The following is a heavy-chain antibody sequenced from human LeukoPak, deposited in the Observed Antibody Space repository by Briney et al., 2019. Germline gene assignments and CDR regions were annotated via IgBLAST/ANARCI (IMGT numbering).Heavy chain of an antibody. Sequence: GESLKISCKGSGYSFTSYWIGWVRQMPGKGLEWMGIIYPGDSDTRYSPSFQGQVTISADKSISTAYLQWSSLKASDTAMYYCASRPDILTGCYANDAFDIWGQGTMVTVSS. CDR3: ASRPDILTGCYANDAFDI. CDR2: IYPGDSDT. CDR1: GYSFTSYW. V-gene: IGHV5-51*01. J-gene: IGHJ3*02. D-gene: IGHD3-9*01.